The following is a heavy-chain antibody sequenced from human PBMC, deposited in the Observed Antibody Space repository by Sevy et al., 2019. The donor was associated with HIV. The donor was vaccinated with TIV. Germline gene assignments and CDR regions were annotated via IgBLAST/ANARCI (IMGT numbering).Heavy chain of an antibody. V-gene: IGHV1-58*01. D-gene: IGHD3-16*02. Sequence: ASVKVSCKASGFTFTSSAVQWVRQARGQRLEWIGWIVVGSGNTNYAQKFQERVTITRDMSTSTAYMELSSLRSEDTAVYYCAASPVWGSYRFDYWGQGTLVTVSS. CDR3: AASPVWGSYRFDY. CDR1: GFTFTSSA. J-gene: IGHJ4*02. CDR2: IVVGSGNT.